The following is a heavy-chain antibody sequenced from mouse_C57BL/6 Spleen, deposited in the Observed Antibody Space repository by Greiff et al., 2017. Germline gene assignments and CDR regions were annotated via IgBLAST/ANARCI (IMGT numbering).Heavy chain of an antibody. V-gene: IGHV1-85*01. Sequence: QVQLQQSGPELVKPGASVKLSCKASGYTFTSYDINWVKQRPGQGLEWIGWIYPRDGSTKYNEKFKGKAPLTVDTSSSTAYMELHSLTSEDSAVYFCARSLYYYGSSYWYFDVWGTGTTVTVSS. CDR3: ARSLYYYGSSYWYFDV. CDR1: GYTFTSYD. J-gene: IGHJ1*03. CDR2: IYPRDGST. D-gene: IGHD1-1*01.